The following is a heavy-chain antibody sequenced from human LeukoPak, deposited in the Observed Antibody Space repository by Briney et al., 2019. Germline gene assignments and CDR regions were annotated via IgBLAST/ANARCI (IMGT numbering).Heavy chain of an antibody. Sequence: GGSLRLSCAAFSGFAMSWVRQAPGRGLEWVSAINGRGDDTYYPDSVKGRFTISRDNSNNTLYLQMNSLRAEDTAVYYCAKRAYGSGSLVRYFDYWGQGTLVTVSS. CDR3: AKRAYGSGSLVRYFDY. V-gene: IGHV3-23*01. J-gene: IGHJ4*02. CDR1: SGFA. D-gene: IGHD3-10*01. CDR2: INGRGDDT.